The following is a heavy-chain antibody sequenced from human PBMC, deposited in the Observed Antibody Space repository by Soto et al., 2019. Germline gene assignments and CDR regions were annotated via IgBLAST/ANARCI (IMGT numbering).Heavy chain of an antibody. CDR2: IYWDDDK. J-gene: IGHJ1*01. Sequence: QITLKESGPTLVKPTQTLTLTCTFSGFSLSTNGVGVGWIRQFPGKALEWLALIYWDDDKRYSPSLKSRLTTTKDTSKNQVVLRMTNMDPVDTATYYCAHSPPATVTTRAEYFQHWGQGTLVTVSS. V-gene: IGHV2-5*02. CDR3: AHSPPATVTTRAEYFQH. D-gene: IGHD4-17*01. CDR1: GFSLSTNGVG.